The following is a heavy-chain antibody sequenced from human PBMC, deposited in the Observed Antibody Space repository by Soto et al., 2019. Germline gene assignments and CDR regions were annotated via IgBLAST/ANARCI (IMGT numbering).Heavy chain of an antibody. CDR3: ARDAVPLLSIAAAGGFDY. J-gene: IGHJ4*02. Sequence: GGSLRLSCAASGFTFSSYAMHWVRQAPGKGLEWVAVISYDGSNKYYADSVKGRFTISRDNSKNTLYLQMNSLRAEDTAVYYCARDAVPLLSIAAAGGFDYWGQGTLVTVSS. CDR1: GFTFSSYA. CDR2: ISYDGSNK. D-gene: IGHD6-13*01. V-gene: IGHV3-30-3*01.